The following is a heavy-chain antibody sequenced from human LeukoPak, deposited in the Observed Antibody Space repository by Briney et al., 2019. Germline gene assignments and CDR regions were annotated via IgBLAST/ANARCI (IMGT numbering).Heavy chain of an antibody. CDR2: GDYSGGT. CDR3: ARSLRESGWYGPWFDP. V-gene: IGHV4-39*07. Sequence: PSETLSLTCTVSSDFFSSVTDYWAWIRQPPGRGLEWIASGDYSGGTYYNPSLESRVAISADMSKNQISLKLSSVTAADTAVYYCARSLRESGWYGPWFDPWGQGTLVTVSS. CDR1: SDFFSSVTDY. D-gene: IGHD6-19*01. J-gene: IGHJ5*02.